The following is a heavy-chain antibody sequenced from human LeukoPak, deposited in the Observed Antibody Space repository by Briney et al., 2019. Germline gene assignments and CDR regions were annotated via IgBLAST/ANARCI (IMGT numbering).Heavy chain of an antibody. CDR3: ARVAQWPYNWFDP. CDR1: GVSFSGYY. V-gene: IGHV4-34*01. Sequence: PSETLSLTCAVYGVSFSGYYWSWIRQPPGKRLEWIGEINHSGSTNYNPSLKSRVTISVDTSKNEFSLKLSSVTAADTAVYYCARVAQWPYNWFDPWGQGTLVTVSS. CDR2: INHSGST. J-gene: IGHJ5*02. D-gene: IGHD6-19*01.